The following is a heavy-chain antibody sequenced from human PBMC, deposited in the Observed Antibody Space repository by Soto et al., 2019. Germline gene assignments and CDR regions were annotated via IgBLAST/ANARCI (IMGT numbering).Heavy chain of an antibody. CDR2: IGTAGDT. CDR1: GFTFSSYD. D-gene: IGHD3-3*01. V-gene: IGHV3-13*01. Sequence: LGGSLRLSCAASGFTFSSYDMHWVRQATGKGLEWVSAIGTAGDTYYPGSVKGRFTISRENAKNSLYLQMNSLRAGDTAVYYCARGLRFLEWLDYGMDVWGQGTTVTVSS. J-gene: IGHJ6*02. CDR3: ARGLRFLEWLDYGMDV.